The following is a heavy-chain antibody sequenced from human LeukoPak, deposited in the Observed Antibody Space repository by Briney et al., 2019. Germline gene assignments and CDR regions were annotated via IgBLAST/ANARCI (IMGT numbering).Heavy chain of an antibody. V-gene: IGHV3-30*18. CDR3: AKFDFWSGYAMDV. Sequence: GGALRLSFAASGFTFSSYGMHWVRQAAAKGLEGVAIISFVGSNEYYADSVKGRFTISRDNSKNTLYLQMNSVRAEDTAVYYCAKFDFWSGYAMDVWGQGTTVTVSS. CDR1: GFTFSSYG. D-gene: IGHD3-3*01. J-gene: IGHJ6*02. CDR2: ISFVGSNE.